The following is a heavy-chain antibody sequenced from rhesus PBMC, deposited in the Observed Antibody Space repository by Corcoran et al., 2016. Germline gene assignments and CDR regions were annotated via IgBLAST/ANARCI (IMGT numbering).Heavy chain of an antibody. D-gene: IGHD3-3*01. CDR1: GGFISNCYW. CDR2: IYGSGGNT. CDR3: ARGPYYYNFWSGENSLDV. J-gene: IGHJ5-2*02. V-gene: IGHV4-93*01. Sequence: QLQLQESGPAVVQPSELLSLTFAPSGGFISNCYWWSWTRQSPGKGCAWLGGIYGSGGNTQYHPALKSRVTISKDTSKNQFSLKLTSVTAAGTAVYYCARGPYYYNFWSGENSLDVWGRGVLVTVSS.